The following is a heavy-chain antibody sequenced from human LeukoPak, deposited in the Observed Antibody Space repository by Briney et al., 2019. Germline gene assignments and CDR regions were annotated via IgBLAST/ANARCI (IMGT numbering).Heavy chain of an antibody. Sequence: SETLSLTCTVSGGSISSYYWSWIRQPAGKGLEWIGRIYTSGSTNYNPSLKSRVTMSVDTSKNQFSLKLSSVTAADTAVYYCAREGPVAYYDFWSGYLSYNWFDPWGQGTLVTVSS. J-gene: IGHJ5*02. CDR1: GGSISSYY. CDR2: IYTSGST. CDR3: AREGPVAYYDFWSGYLSYNWFDP. D-gene: IGHD3-3*01. V-gene: IGHV4-4*07.